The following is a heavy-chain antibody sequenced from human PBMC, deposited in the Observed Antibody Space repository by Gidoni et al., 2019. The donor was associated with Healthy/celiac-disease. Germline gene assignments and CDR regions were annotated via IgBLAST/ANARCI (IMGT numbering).Heavy chain of an antibody. Sequence: QLQLQESGPGLVKPSETLSLTCTVSGGSISSSSYYLGWIRQPPGKGLEWIGSIYYSGSTYYNPSLKSRVTISVDTSKNQFSLKLSSVTAADTAVYYCASLYCSSTSCYTWGWFDPWGQGTLVTVSS. CDR3: ASLYCSSTSCYTWGWFDP. V-gene: IGHV4-39*01. CDR2: IYYSGST. CDR1: GGSISSSSYY. D-gene: IGHD2-2*02. J-gene: IGHJ5*02.